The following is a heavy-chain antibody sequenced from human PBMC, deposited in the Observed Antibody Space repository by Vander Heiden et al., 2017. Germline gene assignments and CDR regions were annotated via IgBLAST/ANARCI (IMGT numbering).Heavy chain of an antibody. D-gene: IGHD3-10*01. J-gene: IGHJ6*02. V-gene: IGHV3-33*01. CDR2: IWADGNNK. CDR3: ARDKMVRGGSYYHYGMDV. CDR1: GFTFSSYG. Sequence: QVQLVESGGGVVQPGRSLRLSCVASGFTFSSYGMHWVRQAPGKGLEWVAVIWADGNNKYYADSLKGRVTISRDNSKNTLYLQMNSLRAEETAVYYCARDKMVRGGSYYHYGMDVWGQGTTVAVYS.